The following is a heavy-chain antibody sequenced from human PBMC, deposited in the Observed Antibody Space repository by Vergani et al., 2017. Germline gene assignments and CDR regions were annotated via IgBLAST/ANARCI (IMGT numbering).Heavy chain of an antibody. CDR1: GYIFKNYY. CDR3: ARSIGYCTSGSCRPYYFDL. CDR2: VNFVTGAA. V-gene: IGHV1-46*02. Sequence: QVLLVQSGAAVKKPGASAKASCTASGYIFKNYYMHWLRLAPGQGFQWMGVVNFVTGAATSPQKFEGRITMTRDTSTATFYMDLSSLKYEDTAIYYCARSIGYCTSGSCRPYYFDLWGQGTLVTVSS. D-gene: IGHD2-15*01. J-gene: IGHJ4*02.